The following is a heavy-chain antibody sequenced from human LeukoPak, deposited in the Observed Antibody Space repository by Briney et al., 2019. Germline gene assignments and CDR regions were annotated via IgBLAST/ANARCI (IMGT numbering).Heavy chain of an antibody. CDR3: ARVLSSTSRVKDY. CDR2: ISYDGSNK. Sequence: HPGGSLRLSCAASGFTFSSYGMHWVRQAPGKGLEWVAVISYDGSNKYYADSVKGRFTISRDNSKNTLYLQMNSLRAEDTAVYYCARVLSSTSRVKDYWGQGTLVTVSS. D-gene: IGHD2-2*01. J-gene: IGHJ4*02. CDR1: GFTFSSYG. V-gene: IGHV3-30*03.